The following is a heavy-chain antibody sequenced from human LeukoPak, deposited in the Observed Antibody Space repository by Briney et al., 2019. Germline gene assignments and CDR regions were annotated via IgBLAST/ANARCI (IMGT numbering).Heavy chain of an antibody. CDR2: IYYSGST. D-gene: IGHD3-10*01. V-gene: IGHV4-59*01. CDR1: GGSISSYY. Sequence: PSETLSLTCTVSGGSISSYYWSWIRQPPGKGLEWIGYIYYSGSTNYNPSLKSRVTISVDTSKNQFSLKLSSVTAADTAVYYCARGHRITLPDLWGRGTLVTVSS. CDR3: ARGHRITLPDL. J-gene: IGHJ2*01.